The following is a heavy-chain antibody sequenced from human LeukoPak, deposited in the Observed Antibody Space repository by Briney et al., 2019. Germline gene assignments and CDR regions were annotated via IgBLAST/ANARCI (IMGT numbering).Heavy chain of an antibody. J-gene: IGHJ4*02. CDR2: MSTSGKT. D-gene: IGHD3-3*01. CDR3: ARDSRYYDYWSGYLDY. CDR1: GGFISNYY. V-gene: IGHV4-4*07. Sequence: SETLSLTCSVSGGFISNYYWSWIRRPAGKGLEWIGVMSTSGKTNYNPSLKSRATMSVDTSNNQFFLNLSSVTAADTAVYYCARDSRYYDYWSGYLDYWGQGTLVTVSS.